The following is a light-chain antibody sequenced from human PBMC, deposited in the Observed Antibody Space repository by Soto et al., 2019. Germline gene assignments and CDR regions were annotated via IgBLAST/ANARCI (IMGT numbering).Light chain of an antibody. Sequence: IVLTQSPGTLSLSPGERATLSAGASRSFGSTYLAWYRQKPGKAPRLLIYGASRRPTAIPGIPDGFSGSGSGTDFTLTISRLEPEDFAVYYCQQYGSTPWTFGQGTKVELK. CDR2: GAS. J-gene: IGKJ1*01. CDR1: RSFGSTY. CDR3: QQYGSTPWT. V-gene: IGKV3-20*01.